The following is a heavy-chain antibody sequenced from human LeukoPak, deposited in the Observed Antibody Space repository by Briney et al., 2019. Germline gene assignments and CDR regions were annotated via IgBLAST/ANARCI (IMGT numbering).Heavy chain of an antibody. V-gene: IGHV4-61*01. CDR1: GGSHRSGPDY. D-gene: IGHD3-10*01. CDR2: IYSSGST. Sequence: SETLSLTRTFSGGSHRSGPDYWRWLRQPPGKGLEWLGYIYSSGSTYYNPSLKSRVTISVDTSKNQFSLKLRSVTAADTAVYYCARHGWFGASRAFDIWGQGTMVTVSS. CDR3: ARHGWFGASRAFDI. J-gene: IGHJ3*02.